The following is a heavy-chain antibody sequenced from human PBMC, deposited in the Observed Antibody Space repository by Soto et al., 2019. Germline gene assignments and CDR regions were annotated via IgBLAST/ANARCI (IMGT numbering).Heavy chain of an antibody. CDR3: ARASMVFFFDY. Sequence: SATLSLTCTVSGGSISSGDYYWSWIRQPPGKGLEWIWYIYYSWSTYYNPSLKSPITIALDTSKDQFALELSSVTAADTAIYYCARASMVFFFDYWGQGTLVTVSS. V-gene: IGHV4-30-4*01. D-gene: IGHD3-10*01. J-gene: IGHJ4*02. CDR2: IYYSWST. CDR1: GGSISSGDYY.